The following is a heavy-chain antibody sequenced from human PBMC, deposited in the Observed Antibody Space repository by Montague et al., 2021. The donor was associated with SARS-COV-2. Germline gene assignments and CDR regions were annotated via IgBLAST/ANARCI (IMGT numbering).Heavy chain of an antibody. CDR1: GDSITNTRYF. D-gene: IGHD1-7*01. CDR2: IYHNGKT. Sequence: SETLSLTCNVSGDSITNTRYFWDWIRQPPGKALEWIGSIYHNGKTYYNPSLERRALLSIDTSKNQFSLRLSSVIASDTAVYYCAVELNYFFDYWGQGFLVSVSS. V-gene: IGHV4-39*01. CDR3: AVELNYFFDY. J-gene: IGHJ4*02.